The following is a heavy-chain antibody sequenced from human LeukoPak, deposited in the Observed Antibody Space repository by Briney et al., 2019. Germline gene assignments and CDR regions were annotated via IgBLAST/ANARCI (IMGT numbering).Heavy chain of an antibody. CDR1: GFTFSSYS. CDR2: ISSSSSYI. CDR3: ARAVYCSGGSCYSGMDV. V-gene: IGHV3-21*01. J-gene: IGHJ6*02. D-gene: IGHD2-15*01. Sequence: GGSLRLSCAASGFTFSSYSMNWVRQAPGKGLEWVSSISSSSSYIYYADSVKGRFTISRDNAKNSLYLQMNSLRAEDTAGYYCARAVYCSGGSCYSGMDVWGQGTTVTVSS.